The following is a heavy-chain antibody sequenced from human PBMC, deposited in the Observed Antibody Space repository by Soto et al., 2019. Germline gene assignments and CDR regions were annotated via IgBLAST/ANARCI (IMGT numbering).Heavy chain of an antibody. CDR3: ARHGIAVANSALVAFDI. V-gene: IGHV4-59*08. Sequence: QVQLQESGPGLVKPSETLSLTCTVSGGSISSYYWSWIRQPPGKGLEWSGYIYYSGSTNYNPSLKSRVTISVDTSKTQFSLKLSSVTAADTAVYYCARHGIAVANSALVAFDIWGQGTMVTVSS. CDR2: IYYSGST. J-gene: IGHJ3*02. CDR1: GGSISSYY. D-gene: IGHD6-19*01.